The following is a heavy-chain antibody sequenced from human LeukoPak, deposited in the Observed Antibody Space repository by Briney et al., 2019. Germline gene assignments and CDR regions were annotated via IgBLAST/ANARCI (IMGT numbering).Heavy chain of an antibody. Sequence: SETLSLTCTVSGGSISSHYWSWIRQPPGKGLEWIGDIYYKGNTNYNPSLKSRVTISVDTSKNHLSLKLTSVLAADTAIYHCVRPDNTGWNYFDYWGQGILVTVSS. J-gene: IGHJ4*02. V-gene: IGHV4-59*08. CDR2: IYYKGNT. CDR1: GGSISSHY. CDR3: VRPDNTGWNYFDY. D-gene: IGHD6-19*01.